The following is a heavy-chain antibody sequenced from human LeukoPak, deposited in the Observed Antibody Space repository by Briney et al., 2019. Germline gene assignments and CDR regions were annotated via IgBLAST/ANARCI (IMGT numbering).Heavy chain of an antibody. V-gene: IGHV1-24*01. CDR1: GYTLTELS. CDR2: FDPEDGET. D-gene: IGHD3-22*01. Sequence: ASVKVSCKVSGYTLTELSMHWVRQAPVKGLEWMGGFDPEDGETIYAQKFQGRVTMTEDTSTDTAYMELSSLRSEDTAVYYCARASREDYDSSGRRRFYYFDYWGQGTLVTVSS. CDR3: ARASREDYDSSGRRRFYYFDY. J-gene: IGHJ4*02.